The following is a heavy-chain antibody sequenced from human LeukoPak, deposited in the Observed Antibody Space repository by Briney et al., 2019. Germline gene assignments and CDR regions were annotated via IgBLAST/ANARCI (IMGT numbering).Heavy chain of an antibody. V-gene: IGHV1-24*01. CDR3: ATAKPRSGSLLFDP. Sequence: ASVTVSCKVSGYALTELSMHWVRQAPGKGLEGMGGFDPEDGETIYAQKFQGRVTMTEDTSTDTAYMELSSLRSEDTAVYYCATAKPRSGSLLFDPWGQGTLVTVSS. CDR1: GYALTELS. J-gene: IGHJ5*02. CDR2: FDPEDGET. D-gene: IGHD3-10*01.